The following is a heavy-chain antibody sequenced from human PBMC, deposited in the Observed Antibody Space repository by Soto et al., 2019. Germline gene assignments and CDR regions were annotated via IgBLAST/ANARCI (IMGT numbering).Heavy chain of an antibody. CDR2: ISYDGTDK. D-gene: IGHD5-18*01. Sequence: PGGSLRLSCAASGFTFSNYWMNWVRQAPGKGLEWVALISYDGTDKYYTDSVKGRFTISRDNSKNTLYLQMNSLRAEDTAVYYCAKSNLYSLDYGMDVWGQGTTVTVSS. V-gene: IGHV3-30*18. J-gene: IGHJ6*02. CDR1: GFTFSNYW. CDR3: AKSNLYSLDYGMDV.